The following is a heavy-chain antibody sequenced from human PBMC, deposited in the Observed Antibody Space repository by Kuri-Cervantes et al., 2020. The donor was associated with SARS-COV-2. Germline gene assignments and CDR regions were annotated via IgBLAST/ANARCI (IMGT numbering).Heavy chain of an antibody. CDR3: ARAVDTAMVTADAFDI. Sequence: SGPTLVKPTETLTLTCTVSGFSFSTSGVGVGWIRQPPGKALEWLALIYWDDDKRYGPSLKSRLTITKDTSKNQVVLTMTNMDPVDTATYYCARAVDTAMVTADAFDIWGQGTMVTVSS. D-gene: IGHD5-18*01. CDR1: GFSFSTSGVG. CDR2: IYWDDDK. V-gene: IGHV2-5*05. J-gene: IGHJ3*02.